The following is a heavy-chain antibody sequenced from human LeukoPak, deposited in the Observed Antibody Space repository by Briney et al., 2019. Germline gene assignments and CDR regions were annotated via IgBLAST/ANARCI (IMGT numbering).Heavy chain of an antibody. Sequence: ASETLSLTCTVYGCSISSYYWSWLRQPPGKGLEWFVYINYSGSTNYNPSLKSRVTISIDTSKNPFSLNLSSMTAADTAVYYCARDRGYGSGPFDYWGQGTVVSVSS. CDR3: ARDRGYGSGPFDY. CDR2: INYSGST. J-gene: IGHJ4*02. V-gene: IGHV4-59*01. D-gene: IGHD3-10*01. CDR1: GCSISSYY.